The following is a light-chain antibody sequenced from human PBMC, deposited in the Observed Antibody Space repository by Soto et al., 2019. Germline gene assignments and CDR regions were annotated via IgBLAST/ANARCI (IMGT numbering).Light chain of an antibody. CDR1: SSDVGGYNY. CDR3: SSYTSSSTLDGV. Sequence: QSALTQPASVSGSPGQSITISCTGTSSDVGGYNYVSWYQQHPGKAPKLMIYEFSTRPSGVSNRFSGSKSGNTASLTISWLHAEDEADYYCSSYTSSSTLDGVFGGGTKVTVL. V-gene: IGLV2-14*01. CDR2: EFS. J-gene: IGLJ2*01.